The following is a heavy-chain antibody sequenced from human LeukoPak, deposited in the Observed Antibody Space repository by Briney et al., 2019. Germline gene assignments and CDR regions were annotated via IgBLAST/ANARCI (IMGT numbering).Heavy chain of an antibody. CDR2: ISYDGSNK. CDR3: AKDPGYCSGGSCYPGY. V-gene: IGHV3-30*18. D-gene: IGHD2-15*01. J-gene: IGHJ4*02. CDR1: GFTFSSYG. Sequence: GGSLRLSCAASGFTFSSYGMHWVRQAPGKGLEWVAVISYDGSNKYYADSVKGRFTISRDNSKNTLYLQMNSLRAEDTAVYYCAKDPGYCSGGSCYPGYWGQGTLVTVSS.